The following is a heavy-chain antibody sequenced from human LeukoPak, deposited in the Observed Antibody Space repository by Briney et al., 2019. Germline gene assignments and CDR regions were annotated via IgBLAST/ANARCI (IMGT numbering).Heavy chain of an antibody. V-gene: IGHV3-30*14. J-gene: IGHJ6*02. CDR2: VSYDAVIA. CDR1: GFTFSSYP. CDR3: ARDQGEDGFHYYNAMDV. Sequence: GGSLRLSCAASGFTFSSYPLHWVRQAPGQGLEWVAVVSYDAVIAYYANSVKGRFTISRDNSRNTLYLQMNSLTPEDTAVYYCARDQGEDGFHYYNAMDVWGQGTTVIVSS. D-gene: IGHD3-10*01.